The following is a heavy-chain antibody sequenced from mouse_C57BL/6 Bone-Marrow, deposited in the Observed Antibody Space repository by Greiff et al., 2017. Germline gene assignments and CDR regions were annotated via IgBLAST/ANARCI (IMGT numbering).Heavy chain of an antibody. Sequence: QVQLQQPGAELVRPGSSVKLSCKASGYTFTSYWMDWVKQRPGQGLEWIGNIYPSDSETHYNQKFKDKATLTVDKSSSTAYMQLSSLTSEDSAVYYCARDYCGSGGAYWGQGTLVTVSA. D-gene: IGHD1-1*01. V-gene: IGHV1-61*01. CDR1: GYTFTSYW. CDR3: ARDYCGSGGAY. CDR2: IYPSDSET. J-gene: IGHJ3*01.